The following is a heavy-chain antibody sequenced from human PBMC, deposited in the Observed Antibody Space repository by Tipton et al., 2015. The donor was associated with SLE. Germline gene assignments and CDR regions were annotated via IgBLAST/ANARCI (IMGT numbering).Heavy chain of an antibody. Sequence: TLSLTCNVFGYSVYSHYWSWIRQSPGKGLEWIGYISYSGSTNYNPSLESRVTISVDTSMKQISLILTSVTAADSAVYYCAGGGVRPDPWGQGTLVTVSS. CDR2: ISYSGST. V-gene: IGHV4-59*02. CDR3: AGGGVRPDP. CDR1: GYSVYSHY. J-gene: IGHJ5*02. D-gene: IGHD2-8*01.